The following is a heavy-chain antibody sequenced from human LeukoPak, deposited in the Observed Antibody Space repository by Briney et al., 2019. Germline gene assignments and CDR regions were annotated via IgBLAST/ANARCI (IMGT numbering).Heavy chain of an antibody. Sequence: ASVKVSCKASGYTLTSYGISWVRQAPGQGLEWMGWISAYNGNTNYAQKLQGRVTMTTDTSTSTACMELRSLRSDDTAVYYCARVPLSSSLDFYYYYYMDVWGKGTTVTVSS. CDR3: ARVPLSSSLDFYYYYYMDV. V-gene: IGHV1-18*01. CDR1: GYTLTSYG. D-gene: IGHD6-6*01. J-gene: IGHJ6*03. CDR2: ISAYNGNT.